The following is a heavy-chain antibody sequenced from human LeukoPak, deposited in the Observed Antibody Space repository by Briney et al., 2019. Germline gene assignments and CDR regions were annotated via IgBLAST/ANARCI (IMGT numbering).Heavy chain of an antibody. CDR1: GGSFSGYY. Sequence: SETLSLICAVYGGSFSGYYWSWIRQPPGKGLEWIGEINHSGSTNYNPSLKSRVTISVDTSKNQFSLKLSSVTAADTAVYYCARGRGEQLWLNWGQGTLVTVSS. V-gene: IGHV4-34*01. J-gene: IGHJ4*02. CDR2: INHSGST. D-gene: IGHD5-18*01. CDR3: ARGRGEQLWLN.